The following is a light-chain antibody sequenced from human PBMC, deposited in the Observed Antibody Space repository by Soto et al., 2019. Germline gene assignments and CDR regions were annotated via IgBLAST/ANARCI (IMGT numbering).Light chain of an antibody. CDR2: DVS. V-gene: IGLV2-14*03. CDR3: SSYTSSSTFYV. CDR1: SSDVGGYNY. Sequence: QSALTQPASVSGSPGQSITISCTGTSSDVGGYNYVSWYQHHPGKAPKLMIYDVSNRPSGVSNRFSGSKSGNTASLTISGLQAEDEADYYCSSYTSSSTFYVFGTRTQLTVL. J-gene: IGLJ1*01.